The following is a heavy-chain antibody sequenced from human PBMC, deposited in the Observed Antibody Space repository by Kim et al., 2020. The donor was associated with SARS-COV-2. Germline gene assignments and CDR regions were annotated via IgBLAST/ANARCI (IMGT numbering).Heavy chain of an antibody. J-gene: IGHJ4*02. CDR2: RST. D-gene: IGHD3-16*01. Sequence: RSTRYADSVKGRVTISRDNAKNTLYLQMNSLRAEDTAVYYCARGGSGSLDYWGQGTLVTVSS. CDR3: ARGGSGSLDY. V-gene: IGHV3-74*01.